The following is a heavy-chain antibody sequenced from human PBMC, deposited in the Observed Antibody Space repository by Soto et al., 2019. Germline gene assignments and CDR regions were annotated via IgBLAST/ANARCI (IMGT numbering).Heavy chain of an antibody. V-gene: IGHV4-39*01. CDR3: VSQRTSVLTQAYFDY. Sequence: SETLSLTCTVSGGSVSKSNYYWGWIRQSPGKGLEWIGSVYYRGRSYSKSSVKSRVTISVDTSKNQFSLNLNSVTASDTAVYFCVSQRTSVLTQAYFDYWGPGALVTVSS. CDR2: VYYRGRS. J-gene: IGHJ4*02. D-gene: IGHD2-8*01. CDR1: GGSVSKSNYY.